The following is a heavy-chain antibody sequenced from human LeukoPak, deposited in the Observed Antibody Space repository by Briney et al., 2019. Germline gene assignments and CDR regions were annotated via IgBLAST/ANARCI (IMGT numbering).Heavy chain of an antibody. J-gene: IGHJ4*02. CDR1: GGSISSYY. V-gene: IGHV3-9*01. CDR3: AKDSDGSGSYYVYYFDR. D-gene: IGHD3-10*01. Sequence: LSLTCTVSGGSISSYYWSWIRQPPGKGLEWVSGISWNSDITGYADSVKGRFTISRDNAKNSLYLQMNSVRAEDTAVYYCAKDSDGSGSYYVYYFDRWGQGTLVTVSS. CDR2: ISWNSDIT.